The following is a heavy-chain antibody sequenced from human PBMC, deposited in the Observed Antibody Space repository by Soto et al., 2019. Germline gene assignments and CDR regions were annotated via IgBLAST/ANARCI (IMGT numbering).Heavy chain of an antibody. D-gene: IGHD4-17*01. CDR3: ARVNGPESKDNWFDP. CDR2: INPSGGST. V-gene: IGHV1-46*01. CDR1: GYTFASYY. J-gene: IGHJ5*02. Sequence: GASLKVSCKASGYTFASYYMHWVREAPGQGLEWMGIINPSGGSTSYAQKFQGRVTMTRDTSTSTVYMELSSLRSEDTAVYYCARVNGPESKDNWFDPWGQGTLVTVSS.